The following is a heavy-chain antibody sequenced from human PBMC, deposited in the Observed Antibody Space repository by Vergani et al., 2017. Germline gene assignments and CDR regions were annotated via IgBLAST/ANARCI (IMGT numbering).Heavy chain of an antibody. CDR1: GYSFINYG. D-gene: IGHD2-2*01. V-gene: IGHV1-18*01. CDR3: AGGDIVVVPAAGYNWFDP. Sequence: QSQLVQSGDEVKKPGASVKVSCKTSGYSFINYGISWVRQAPGQGLEWLGWVSPYNGNTNYGQKIQGRVTMTTDTSTRTDYMQLRSLTFDDTAVDYCAGGDIVVVPAAGYNWFDPWGQGTLVTVSS. CDR2: VSPYNGNT. J-gene: IGHJ5*02.